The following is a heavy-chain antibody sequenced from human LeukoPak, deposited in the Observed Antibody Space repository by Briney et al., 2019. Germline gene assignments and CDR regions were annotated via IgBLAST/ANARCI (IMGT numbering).Heavy chain of an antibody. CDR3: ARISSWLPLDY. J-gene: IGHJ4*02. CDR2: INWNGGST. CDR1: GYTFDDYG. V-gene: IGHV3-20*04. Sequence: GGSLRLSCAASGYTFDDYGMSWVRQAPGKGLEWVSGINWNGGSTGYADSVKGRFTISRDNAKNSLYLQMNSLRAEDTALYYCARISSWLPLDYWGQGTLVTVSS. D-gene: IGHD6-13*01.